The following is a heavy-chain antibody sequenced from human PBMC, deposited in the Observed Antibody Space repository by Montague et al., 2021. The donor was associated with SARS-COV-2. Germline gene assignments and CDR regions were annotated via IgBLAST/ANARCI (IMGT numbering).Heavy chain of an antibody. CDR2: ISWNRGRL. J-gene: IGHJ6*02. D-gene: IGHD5-12*01. V-gene: IGHV3-9*01. CDR3: AKGYFYSGYDRSWDYGMDV. Sequence: SLRLSCAASGFTFEDYAMHWVRQAPGKGLEWVSGISWNRGRLDYADYVKGRFTISRDNAKNSLYLQMNSLRAEDTALYYCAKGYFYSGYDRSWDYGMDVWGQGTTVTVSS. CDR1: GFTFEDYA.